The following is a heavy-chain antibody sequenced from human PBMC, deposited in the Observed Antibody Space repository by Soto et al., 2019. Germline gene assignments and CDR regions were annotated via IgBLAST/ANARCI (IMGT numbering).Heavy chain of an antibody. D-gene: IGHD3-22*01. CDR3: ARRNDISVPYYVDNAFDL. V-gene: IGHV3-53*01. CDR1: GFTISYKY. J-gene: IGHJ3*01. CDR2: LYSDGGS. Sequence: EEQLVESGGGLIQTGGSLRLSCEASGFTISYKYMNWVRQAPGKALEWVSVLYSDGGSNYAPSVKGRFTVSRDISKNSLFLQMNSLTAGDTARYYCARRNDISVPYYVDNAFDLWGRGTVVTVSS.